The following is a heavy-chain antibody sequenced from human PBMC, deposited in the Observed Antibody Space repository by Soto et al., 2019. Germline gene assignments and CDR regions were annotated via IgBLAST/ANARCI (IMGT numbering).Heavy chain of an antibody. CDR1: GGTFSSYA. J-gene: IGHJ3*02. CDR2: INPNSGGT. D-gene: IGHD2-15*01. CDR3: ARDQGSGGSCYDI. Sequence: GASVKVSCKASGGTFSSYAIRWVRQAPGQGLEWMGWINPNSGGTNYAQKFQGWVTMTRDTSISTAYMELSRLRSDDTAVYYCARDQGSGGSCYDIWGQGTMVTVSS. V-gene: IGHV1-2*04.